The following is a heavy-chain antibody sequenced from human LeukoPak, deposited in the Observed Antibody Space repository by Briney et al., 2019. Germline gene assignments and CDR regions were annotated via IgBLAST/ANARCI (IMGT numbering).Heavy chain of an antibody. J-gene: IGHJ1*01. CDR1: GGSISSGGYS. D-gene: IGHD4-17*01. CDR2: IYQSGST. Sequence: SETLSLTCAVSGGSISSGGYSWSWIRQPPGKGLEWIGYIYQSGSTYYNPSLKSRVTISVDRSKNQFSLKLSSVTAADTAVYYCASDYGDHEYFQHWGQGTLVTVSS. CDR3: ASDYGDHEYFQH. V-gene: IGHV4-30-2*01.